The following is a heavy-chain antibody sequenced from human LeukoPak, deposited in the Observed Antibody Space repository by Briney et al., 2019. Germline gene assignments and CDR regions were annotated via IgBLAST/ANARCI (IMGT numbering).Heavy chain of an antibody. CDR2: IKDDGSDK. D-gene: IGHD3-16*01. J-gene: IGHJ4*02. CDR1: GFTFSSYE. CDR3: ADLGSRD. V-gene: IGHV3-7*01. Sequence: GGSLRLSCAASGFTFSSYEMSWVRQAPGKGLEWVATIKDDGSDKCYVDSVKGRFTISRDNAKKSLWLQMNSLRVEDTAMYYCADLGSRDWGQGTLVTVSS.